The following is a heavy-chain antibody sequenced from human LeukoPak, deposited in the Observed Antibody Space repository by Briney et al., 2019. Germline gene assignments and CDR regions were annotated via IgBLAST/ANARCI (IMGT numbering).Heavy chain of an antibody. CDR1: GFTFSSSW. D-gene: IGHD3-10*01. CDR3: VRGSSGAFDY. Sequence: GGSLRLSCAASGFTFSSSWMGWVRQAPGKGLEWVANIKGDGSGKYYVDSVKGRFTVSRDNAENSLYLQMNSLRAEDTAVYYCVRGSSGAFDYWGQGTLVTVSS. J-gene: IGHJ4*02. V-gene: IGHV3-7*05. CDR2: IKGDGSGK.